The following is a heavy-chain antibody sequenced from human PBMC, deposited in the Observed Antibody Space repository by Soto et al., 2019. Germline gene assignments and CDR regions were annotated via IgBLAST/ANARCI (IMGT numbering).Heavy chain of an antibody. V-gene: IGHV3-23*01. CDR1: GFTFSSYA. J-gene: IGHJ4*02. Sequence: GGSLRLSCAASGFTFSSYAMRWVRLAPGKGLEWVSAITGSGDSTYYADAVKGRFTVSRDNSKNTLYLQMNSLRAEDTAVYYCAKVFVFTIREGFDYWGLGTLVTVSS. CDR3: AKVFVFTIREGFDY. CDR2: ITGSGDST. D-gene: IGHD3-3*01.